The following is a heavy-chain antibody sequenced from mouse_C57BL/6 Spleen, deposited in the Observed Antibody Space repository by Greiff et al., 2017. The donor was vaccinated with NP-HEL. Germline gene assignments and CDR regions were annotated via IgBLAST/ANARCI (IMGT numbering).Heavy chain of an antibody. J-gene: IGHJ4*01. CDR3: VRHDYGKKGYAMDY. CDR1: GFSFNTYA. CDR2: IRSKSNNYAT. D-gene: IGHD2-1*01. V-gene: IGHV10-1*01. Sequence: EVMLVESGGGLVQPKGSLKLSCAASGFSFNTYAMNWVRQAPGKGLEWVARIRSKSNNYATYYADSVKDRFTISRDDSESMLYLQMNNLKTEDTAMYYCVRHDYGKKGYAMDYWGQGTSVTVSS.